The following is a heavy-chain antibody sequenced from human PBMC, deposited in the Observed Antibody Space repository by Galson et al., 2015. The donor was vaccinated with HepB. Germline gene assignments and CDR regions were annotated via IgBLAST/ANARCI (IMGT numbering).Heavy chain of an antibody. CDR3: ARDGRAMEPAATLNNWYFDL. CDR2: VYYTGKT. V-gene: IGHV4-59*13. D-gene: IGHD2-15*01. J-gene: IGHJ2*01. CDR1: GVSIHTNH. Sequence: SETLSLTCSVSGVSIHTNHWSWLRQSPGKGLEWIGHVYYTGKTNYNPSLKSRATISMDTSKKEISLELTSLTAADTAVYYCARDGRAMEPAATLNNWYFDLWGRGSLVIVSS.